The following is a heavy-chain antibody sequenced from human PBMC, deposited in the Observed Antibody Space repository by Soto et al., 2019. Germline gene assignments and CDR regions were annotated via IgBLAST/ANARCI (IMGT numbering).Heavy chain of an antibody. D-gene: IGHD3-3*01. CDR1: GFTFSTYW. Sequence: GGSLRLSCAASGFTFSTYWMHWFRQAPGKGLVWVSRINTDGAITSHADSVKGRFTISRDNAKNTLYLHMSSLSAEDTAVYYCARGGLEPVDFWGQGTLVTVSS. J-gene: IGHJ4*02. V-gene: IGHV3-74*01. CDR3: ARGGLEPVDF. CDR2: INTDGAIT.